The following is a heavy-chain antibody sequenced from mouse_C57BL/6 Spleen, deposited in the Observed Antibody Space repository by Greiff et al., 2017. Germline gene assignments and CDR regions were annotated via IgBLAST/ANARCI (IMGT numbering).Heavy chain of an antibody. J-gene: IGHJ2*01. CDR1: GYTFTEYT. CDR3: ARHLHYYGSSYFDY. D-gene: IGHD1-1*01. CDR2: FYPGSGSI. V-gene: IGHV1-62-2*01. Sequence: QVHVKQSGAELVKPGASVKLSCKASGYTFTEYTIHWVKQRSGQGLEWIGWFYPGSGSIKYNEKFKDKATLTADNSSSTVYMELSRLTSEDSAVXFCARHLHYYGSSYFDYWGQGTTLTVSS.